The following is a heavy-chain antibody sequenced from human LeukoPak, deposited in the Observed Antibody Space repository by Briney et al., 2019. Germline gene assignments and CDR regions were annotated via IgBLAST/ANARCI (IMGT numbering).Heavy chain of an antibody. CDR3: ATGVAAAGTFGGYYFDY. D-gene: IGHD6-13*01. CDR2: ISAYNGNT. J-gene: IGHJ4*01. V-gene: IGHV1-18*01. CDR1: GYTFTSYG. Sequence: WASVKVSCKASGYTFTSYGISWVRQAPGQGLEWMGWISAYNGNTNYAQKFQGRVTMTEDTSTDTAYMELSSLRSEDTAVYYCATGVAAAGTFGGYYFDYWGQGTLVTVSS.